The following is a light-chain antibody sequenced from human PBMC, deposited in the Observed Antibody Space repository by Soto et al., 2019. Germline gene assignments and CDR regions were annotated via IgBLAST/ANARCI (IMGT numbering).Light chain of an antibody. CDR1: QSVSSI. CDR2: GAS. Sequence: ERVMKQSPATLSASPGERATISCRASQSVSSILAWYQQKPGHAPRLLIYGASTRATGIPARLSGSGAGTECTLTISSLQPEDFAVYYCQQHNNWPFTFGAGTKVDI. CDR3: QQHNNWPFT. V-gene: IGKV3-15*01. J-gene: IGKJ3*01.